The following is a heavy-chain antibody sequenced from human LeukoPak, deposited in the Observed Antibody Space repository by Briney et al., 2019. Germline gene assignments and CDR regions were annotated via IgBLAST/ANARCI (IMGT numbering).Heavy chain of an antibody. Sequence: GGSLRLSCAASGSTFSDHYIDWVRQAPGKGLEWVGRSGNKANSYITSYAASVKGRFTISRDDSKNSLYLQMNSLKTEDTAVYYCTRIAAVGTHFDYWGQGTLVTVSS. CDR3: TRIAAVGTHFDY. CDR1: GSTFSDHY. D-gene: IGHD6-13*01. CDR2: SGNKANSYIT. V-gene: IGHV3-72*01. J-gene: IGHJ4*02.